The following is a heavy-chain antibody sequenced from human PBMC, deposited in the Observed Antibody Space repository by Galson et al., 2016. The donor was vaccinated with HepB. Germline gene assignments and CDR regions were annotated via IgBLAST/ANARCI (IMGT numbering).Heavy chain of an antibody. D-gene: IGHD2/OR15-2a*01. V-gene: IGHV3-30*18. J-gene: IGHJ4*02. CDR1: GLTFNRRG. CDR2: DSMDGRRK. Sequence: SLRLSCAASGLTFNRRGMHWVRQAPGKGLEWVAADSMDGRRKFYADSVKGRFTISRDNSNNMLFLQMSSLRVDDTAVYYCEKRHEYCPPVGCSVDSWGQGTLVSVSS. CDR3: EKRHEYCPPVGCSVDS.